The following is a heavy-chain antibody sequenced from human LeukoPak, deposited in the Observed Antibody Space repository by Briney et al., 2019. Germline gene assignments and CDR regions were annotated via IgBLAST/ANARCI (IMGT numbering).Heavy chain of an antibody. CDR2: FDPEDDET. D-gene: IGHD3-22*01. CDR1: GYTLTELS. CDR3: TTDPEYYYDTSGYYSEGSFDY. Sequence: ASVKVSXKVSGYTLTELSMHWVRQAPGKGLEWMGGFDPEDDETIYAQKFQGRVTMTEDTSTDTAYMELSSLRSEDTAVYYCTTDPEYYYDTSGYYSEGSFDYWGQGTLVTVSS. V-gene: IGHV1-24*01. J-gene: IGHJ4*02.